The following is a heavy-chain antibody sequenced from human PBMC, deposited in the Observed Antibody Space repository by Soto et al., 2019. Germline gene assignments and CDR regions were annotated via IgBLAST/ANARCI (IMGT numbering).Heavy chain of an antibody. CDR1: GGSISSGGYY. CDR3: ARDWSITGTTEATYNWFDP. CDR2: IYYSGST. J-gene: IGHJ5*02. Sequence: SETLSLTCTVSGGSISSGGYYWSWIRQHPGKGLEWIGYIYYSGSTYYNPSLKSRVTISVDTSKNQFSLKLSSVTAADTAVYYCARDWSITGTTEATYNWFDPWGQGTLVTV. V-gene: IGHV4-31*03. D-gene: IGHD1-20*01.